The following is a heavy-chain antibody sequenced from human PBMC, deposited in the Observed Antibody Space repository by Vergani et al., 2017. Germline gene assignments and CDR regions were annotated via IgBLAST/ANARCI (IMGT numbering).Heavy chain of an antibody. V-gene: IGHV4-38-2*01. CDR3: ARQETAMVPYYFDY. J-gene: IGHJ4*02. D-gene: IGHD5-18*01. CDR2: IYHSGST. Sequence: QVQLQESGPGLVKPSETLSLTCAVSGYSISSGYYWGWIRQPPGKGLEWIGSIYHSGSTYYNQSLKSRVTISVDTSKNQFSLKLSSVTAADTAVYYCARQETAMVPYYFDYWGQGTLVTVSS. CDR1: GYSISSGYY.